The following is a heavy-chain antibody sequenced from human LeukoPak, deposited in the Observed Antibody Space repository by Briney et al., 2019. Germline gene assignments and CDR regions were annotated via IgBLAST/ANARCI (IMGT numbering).Heavy chain of an antibody. CDR2: ISAYNGNT. Sequence: ASVKVSCRASGYTFTSYGISWVRQAPGQGLEWMGWISAYNGNTNYAQKLQDRATMTTDTSTSTAYMELRSLRSDDTAVYYCARDGPYYGSGRGSAFDIWGQGTMVTVSS. D-gene: IGHD3-10*01. CDR3: ARDGPYYGSGRGSAFDI. J-gene: IGHJ3*02. V-gene: IGHV1-18*01. CDR1: GYTFTSYG.